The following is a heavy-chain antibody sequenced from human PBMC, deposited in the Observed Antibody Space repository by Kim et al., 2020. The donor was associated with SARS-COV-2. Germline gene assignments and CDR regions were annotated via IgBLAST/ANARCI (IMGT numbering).Heavy chain of an antibody. D-gene: IGHD6-6*01. Sequence: NPSPKSRVTPSGDTSKTHFSLRLSSVTAADTAVYYCARHKARSSSPPFDYWGQGTLVTVSS. J-gene: IGHJ4*02. V-gene: IGHV4-39*01. CDR3: ARHKARSSSPPFDY.